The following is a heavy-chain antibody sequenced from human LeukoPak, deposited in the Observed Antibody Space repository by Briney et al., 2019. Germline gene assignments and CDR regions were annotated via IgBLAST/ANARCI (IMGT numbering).Heavy chain of an antibody. CDR2: ISGTSGSI. CDR3: ARDEPGGGATTNDY. D-gene: IGHD1-26*01. J-gene: IGHJ4*02. CDR1: GFTFSSFA. V-gene: IGHV3-48*01. Sequence: GGSPRLSCAASGFTFSSFAMNWVRQAPGKGLEWVAYISGTSGSIYYADSVKGRFSIARDNAKNSVYLQMNSLRAEDTAVYFCARDEPGGGATTNDYWGQGTLVTVSS.